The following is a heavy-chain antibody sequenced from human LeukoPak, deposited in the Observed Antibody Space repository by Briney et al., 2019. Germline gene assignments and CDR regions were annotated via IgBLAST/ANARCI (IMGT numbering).Heavy chain of an antibody. D-gene: IGHD3-3*01. Sequence: SETLSLTCTVSGGSISSSSYYWGWIRQPPGKGLEWIGSIYYSGSTYYNPSLKSRVTISVDTSKNQFSLKLSSVTAADTAVYYCAVQYYDFWSGHNYFDYWGQGILVTVSS. CDR1: GGSISSSSYY. CDR3: AVQYYDFWSGHNYFDY. J-gene: IGHJ4*02. CDR2: IYYSGST. V-gene: IGHV4-39*01.